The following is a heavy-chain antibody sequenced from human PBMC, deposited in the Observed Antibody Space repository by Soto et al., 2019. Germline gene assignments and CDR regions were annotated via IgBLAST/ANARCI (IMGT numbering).Heavy chain of an antibody. J-gene: IGHJ6*03. Sequence: EVQLAESGGGLAQPGGSLRLSCAASGFTLSGYAMDWVRQAPGKGLEYVSGISSNGVGTYYANSVQGRFTISRDNSKNKVYLQMGSLRPEDMAVYYGASRARPDFYYMDVWGKGTPVTVSS. CDR2: ISSNGVGT. CDR3: ASRARPDFYYMDV. V-gene: IGHV3-64*01. D-gene: IGHD6-6*01. CDR1: GFTLSGYA.